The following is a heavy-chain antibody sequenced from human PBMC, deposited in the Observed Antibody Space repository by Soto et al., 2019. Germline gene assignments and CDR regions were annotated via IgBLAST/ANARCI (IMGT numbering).Heavy chain of an antibody. V-gene: IGHV3-64*02. CDR3: ARSVPYYYDSSGYLDY. J-gene: IGHJ4*02. D-gene: IGHD3-22*01. CDR1: GFTFSSYA. Sequence: QPGGSLRLPCAASGFTFSSYAMHWVRQAPGKGLEYVSAISSNGGSTYYADSVKGRFTISRDNSKNTLYLQMGSLRAEDMSVYYYARSVPYYYDSSGYLDYWGQGTLVTVSS. CDR2: ISSNGGST.